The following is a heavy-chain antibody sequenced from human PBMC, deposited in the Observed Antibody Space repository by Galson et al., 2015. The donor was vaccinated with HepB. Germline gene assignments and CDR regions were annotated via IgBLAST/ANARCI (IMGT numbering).Heavy chain of an antibody. CDR2: IYTRGST. CDR3: ARGDSGRIAAAGTVGWMGWSDP. D-gene: IGHD6-13*01. Sequence: SETLSLTCTVSGGSISSYYWSWIRQPAGKGLEWIGRIYTRGSTNYNPSLKSRVTMSVDTSKNQFSLKLSSVTAADTAVYYCARGDSGRIAAAGTVGWMGWSDPWGQGTLVTVSS. J-gene: IGHJ5*02. V-gene: IGHV4-4*07. CDR1: GGSISSYY.